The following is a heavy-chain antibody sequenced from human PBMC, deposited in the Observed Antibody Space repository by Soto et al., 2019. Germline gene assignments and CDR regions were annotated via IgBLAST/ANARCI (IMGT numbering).Heavy chain of an antibody. CDR2: ISYDGSNK. CDR1: GFTFSSYG. CDR3: AEELRGIAVAGTYFQH. Sequence: GGSLRLSCAASGFTFSSYGMHWVRQAPGKGLEWVAVISYDGSNKYYADSVKGRFTISRDNSKNTLYLQMNSLRAEDTAVYYCAEELRGIAVAGTYFQHWGQGTLVTVSS. J-gene: IGHJ1*01. V-gene: IGHV3-30*18. D-gene: IGHD6-19*01.